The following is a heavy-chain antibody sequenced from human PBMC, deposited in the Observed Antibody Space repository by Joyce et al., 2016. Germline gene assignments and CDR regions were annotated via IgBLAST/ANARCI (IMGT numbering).Heavy chain of an antibody. CDR3: ARYRS. CDR1: GFNFNGYW. D-gene: IGHD3-16*02. J-gene: IGHJ5*02. CDR2: INQDGSEK. Sequence: EVQLVESGGGLVQPGGSLRLSCAASGFNFNGYWMSWVRQAPGKGLEWVDNINQDGSEKYYVDSVKGRFTISRDNAKNSLYLQTNSLRAEDTAVYYCARYRSWGQGTLVTVSS. V-gene: IGHV3-7*01.